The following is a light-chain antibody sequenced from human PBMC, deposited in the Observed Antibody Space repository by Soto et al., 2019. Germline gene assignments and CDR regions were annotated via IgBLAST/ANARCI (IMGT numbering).Light chain of an antibody. CDR1: SSGVGGYNY. CDR2: DVS. Sequence: QSVLTQPCSVSGSPGQSVTISCTGTSSGVGGYNYVSWYQQHPGKAPKLMIYDVSQRPSGVPDRFSGSISGNTASLTISGLQAEDEADYYCCSYAGTYTYVFGTGTKVTVL. J-gene: IGLJ1*01. CDR3: CSYAGTYTYV. V-gene: IGLV2-11*01.